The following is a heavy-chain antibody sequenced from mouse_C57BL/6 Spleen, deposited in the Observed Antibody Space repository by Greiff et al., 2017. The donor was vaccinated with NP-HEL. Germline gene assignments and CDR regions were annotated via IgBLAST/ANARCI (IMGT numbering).Heavy chain of an antibody. J-gene: IGHJ2*01. D-gene: IGHD3-2*02. Sequence: VQGVESGAELARPGASVKMSCKASGYTFTSYTMHWVKQRPGQGLEWIGYINPSSGYTKYNQKFKDKATLTADKSSSTAYMQLSSLTSEDSAVYYCARSSSGLYYFDYWGQGTTLTVSS. V-gene: IGHV1-4*01. CDR3: ARSSSGLYYFDY. CDR2: INPSSGYT. CDR1: GYTFTSYT.